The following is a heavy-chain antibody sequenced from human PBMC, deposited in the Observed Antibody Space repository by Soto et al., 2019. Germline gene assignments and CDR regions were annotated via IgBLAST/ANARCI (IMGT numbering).Heavy chain of an antibody. V-gene: IGHV3-33*01. J-gene: IGHJ6*03. CDR2: IWYDGGRD. CDR3: ARGTSHFYYYMDV. CDR1: GFKFRYYG. Sequence: QVQLVESGGGVVQPGTSLRLSCTASGFKFRYYGMHWVRQGPGKGLEWVAVIWYDGGRDYYSDSVEGRFTISRDNFKNTVYLEMNSLRVEDTAVYYCARGTSHFYYYMDVWGEGTTVTVSS. D-gene: IGHD3-16*01.